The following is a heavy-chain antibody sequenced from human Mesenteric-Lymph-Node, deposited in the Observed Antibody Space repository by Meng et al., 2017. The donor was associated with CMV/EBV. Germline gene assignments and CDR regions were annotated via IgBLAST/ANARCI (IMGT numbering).Heavy chain of an antibody. CDR3: AKDGMATMDWFES. Sequence: SVKVSCKASGGTFSSYTISWVRQAPGQGLEWMGRIIPILGIANYAQKFQGRVTITADKSTSTAYMELSSLRVEDTAVYYCAKDGMATMDWFESWGQGKLVTVSS. V-gene: IGHV1-69*04. J-gene: IGHJ5*01. CDR2: IIPILGIA. D-gene: IGHD5-24*01. CDR1: GGTFSSYT.